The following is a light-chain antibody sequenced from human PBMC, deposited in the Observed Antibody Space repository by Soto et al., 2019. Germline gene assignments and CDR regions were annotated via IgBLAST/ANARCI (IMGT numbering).Light chain of an antibody. CDR3: QKYSSVPV. J-gene: IGKJ3*01. V-gene: IGKV1-27*01. Sequence: DIQMTQSPTSLSASVGDRVTITCRASQGIRNFVAWYQQKPGKPPKLLIYAASTLQSGVPSRFSGSGSGTDFTLTINSLQPEDVATYSSQKYSSVPVFGPGTKVEIK. CDR1: QGIRNF. CDR2: AAS.